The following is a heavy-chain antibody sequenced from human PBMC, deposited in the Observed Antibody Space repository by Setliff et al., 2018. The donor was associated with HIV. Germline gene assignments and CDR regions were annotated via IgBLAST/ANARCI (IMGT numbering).Heavy chain of an antibody. CDR2: IYPGDSDT. V-gene: IGHV5-51*01. CDR3: ARRPYYDSWSGHQAFDI. Sequence: GESLKISCKGSAYIFTSFWIGWVRQMPGKGLEWMGIIYPGDSDTIYSPSFQGQVTISADKSISAAYLQWSSLKASDTAMYYCARRPYYDSWSGHQAFDIWGQGTMVTVSS. D-gene: IGHD3-3*01. CDR1: AYIFTSFW. J-gene: IGHJ3*02.